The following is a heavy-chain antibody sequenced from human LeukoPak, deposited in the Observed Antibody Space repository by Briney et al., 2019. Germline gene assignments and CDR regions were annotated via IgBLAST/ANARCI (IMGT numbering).Heavy chain of an antibody. V-gene: IGHV3-30-3*01. CDR1: GFTLSSFT. CDR3: ARAQGVDY. D-gene: IGHD3-16*01. CDR2: ISYDESQK. Sequence: PGGSLRLSCAASGFTLSSFTMHWVRHNPGKGLEWVAVISYDESQKWYADSVKGRFTISRDISKNTLYLEMDSLRGEDTAVYYCARAQGVDYWGQGTLVTVSS. J-gene: IGHJ4*02.